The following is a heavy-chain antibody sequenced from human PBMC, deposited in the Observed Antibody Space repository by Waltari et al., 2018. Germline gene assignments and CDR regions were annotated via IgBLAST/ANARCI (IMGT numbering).Heavy chain of an antibody. D-gene: IGHD3-3*01. CDR2: ISSSSSYI. Sequence: EVQLVESGGGLVKPGGSLRLSCAASGFTFSSYSMNWVRQAPGKGLEWVSSISSSSSYIYYADSVKGRFTISRDNAKNSLYLQMNSLRAEDTAVYYCARGGIFGVATDAFDIWGQGTMVTVSS. J-gene: IGHJ3*02. V-gene: IGHV3-21*01. CDR3: ARGGIFGVATDAFDI. CDR1: GFTFSSYS.